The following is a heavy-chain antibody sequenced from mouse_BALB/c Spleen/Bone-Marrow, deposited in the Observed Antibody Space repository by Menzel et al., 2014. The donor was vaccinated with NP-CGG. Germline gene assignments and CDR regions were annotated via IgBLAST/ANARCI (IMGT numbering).Heavy chain of an antibody. J-gene: IGHJ2*01. CDR2: ISSGSRTI. Sequence: EVHLVESGGGLVQPGGSRKLSWAASGFTFSSFGMHWGRQAPERGLEWVAYISSGSRTIFYADTVKGRFTISRDNPKNTLFLQMTSLRSEDTAMYYCTRGGNWEDFDYWGQGTTLTVSS. CDR1: GFTFSSFG. CDR3: TRGGNWEDFDY. V-gene: IGHV5-17*02. D-gene: IGHD4-1*01.